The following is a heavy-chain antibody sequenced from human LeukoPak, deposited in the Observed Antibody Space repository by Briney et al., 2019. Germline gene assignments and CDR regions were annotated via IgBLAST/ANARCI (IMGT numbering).Heavy chain of an antibody. V-gene: IGHV4-30-2*01. CDR3: AKGGSYYAPSGFDP. CDR1: GGSISSGGYY. J-gene: IGHJ5*02. D-gene: IGHD1-26*01. CDR2: IYHSGST. Sequence: SETLSLTCTVSGGSISSGGYYWSWIRQPPGKGLEWIGYIYHSGSTYYNPSLKSRVTISVDRSKNQFSLKLSSVTAADTAVYYCAKGGSYYAPSGFDPWGQGTLVTVSS.